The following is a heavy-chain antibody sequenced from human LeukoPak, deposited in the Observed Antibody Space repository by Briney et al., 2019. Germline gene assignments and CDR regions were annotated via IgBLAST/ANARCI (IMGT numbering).Heavy chain of an antibody. CDR3: ARDRVTAIPGYDAFDI. D-gene: IGHD2-21*02. V-gene: IGHV3-30*02. J-gene: IGHJ3*02. CDR2: IRYDGSNK. CDR1: GFTFTDSW. Sequence: GGSLRLSCAVSGFTFTDSWMTWVRQAPGKGLEWVAFIRYDGSNKYYADSVKGRFTISRDNSKNTLYLQMNSLRAEDTAVYYCARDRVTAIPGYDAFDIWGQGTMVTVSS.